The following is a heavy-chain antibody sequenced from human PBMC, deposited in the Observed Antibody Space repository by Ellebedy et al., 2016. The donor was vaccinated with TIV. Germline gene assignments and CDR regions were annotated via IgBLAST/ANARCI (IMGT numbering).Heavy chain of an antibody. J-gene: IGHJ4*02. CDR1: GGSVSSSHW. CDR3: ARVGINLYYFDY. CDR2: IHHSGAR. V-gene: IGHV4-4*02. Sequence: SETLSLTXAVSGGSVSSSHWWSWVRQPPGKGLEWIAEIHHSGARSFNSSLKSRVTISIDTSENQFSLKLSSVTAADTAVYYCARVGINLYYFDYWGQGTLVTVSS. D-gene: IGHD1-20*01.